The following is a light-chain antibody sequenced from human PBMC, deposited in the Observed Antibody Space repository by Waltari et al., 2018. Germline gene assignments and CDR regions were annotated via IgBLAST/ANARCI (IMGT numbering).Light chain of an antibody. Sequence: EIQMTQSPSSPSASIGDRVTFTCRASQSISSWLAWYQQKPGKAPTLLISKASTLESGVPSSFSCSGSGTEFTLTISSLQPDDFATYYCQQYTSFSLTFGGGTTVEIK. J-gene: IGKJ4*01. CDR3: QQYTSFSLT. V-gene: IGKV1-5*03. CDR2: KAS. CDR1: QSISSW.